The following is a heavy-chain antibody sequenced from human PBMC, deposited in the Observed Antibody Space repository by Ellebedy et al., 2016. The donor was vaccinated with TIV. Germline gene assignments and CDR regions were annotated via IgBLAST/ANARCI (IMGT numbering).Heavy chain of an antibody. CDR3: ASHRARFLEWSSMDV. Sequence: SETLSLTXTVSGGSISSSSYYWGWIRQPPGKGLEWIGSIYYSGSTYYNPSLKSRVTISVDTSKNQFSLKLSSVTAADTAVYYCASHRARFLEWSSMDVWGKGTTVTVSS. J-gene: IGHJ6*03. V-gene: IGHV4-39*01. CDR1: GGSISSSSYY. CDR2: IYYSGST. D-gene: IGHD3-3*01.